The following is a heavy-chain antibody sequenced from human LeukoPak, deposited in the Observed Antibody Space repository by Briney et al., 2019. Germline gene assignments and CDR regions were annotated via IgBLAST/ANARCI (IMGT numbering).Heavy chain of an antibody. V-gene: IGHV3-30*02. CDR1: GFTFSSYG. J-gene: IGHJ4*02. Sequence: GGSLRLSCAASGFTFSSYGMHWVRQAPGKGLEWVAFIRYDGSNKYYADSVKGRFTISRDNSKNTLYLQMNSLRAEDTAVYYCAKVGLTMIVVVNGYYFDYWGQGTLVTVSS. D-gene: IGHD3-22*01. CDR2: IRYDGSNK. CDR3: AKVGLTMIVVVNGYYFDY.